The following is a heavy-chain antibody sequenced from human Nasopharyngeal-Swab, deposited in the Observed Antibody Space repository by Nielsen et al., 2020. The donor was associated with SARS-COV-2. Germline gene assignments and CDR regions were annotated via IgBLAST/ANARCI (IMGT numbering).Heavy chain of an antibody. J-gene: IGHJ4*02. Sequence: VGQAPGKGLEWVAVISYDGSNKYYADSVKGRFTISRDNSKNTLYLQMNSLRAEDTAVYYCAKLGSIVGATTGYWGQGTLVTVSS. CDR2: ISYDGSNK. D-gene: IGHD1-26*01. CDR3: AKLGSIVGATTGY. V-gene: IGHV3-30*18.